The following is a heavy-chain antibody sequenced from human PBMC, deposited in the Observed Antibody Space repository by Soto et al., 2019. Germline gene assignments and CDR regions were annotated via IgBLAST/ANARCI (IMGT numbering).Heavy chain of an antibody. J-gene: IGHJ4*02. Sequence: SETLSLTCAVSGGSISSGGYSWSWIRQPPGKGLEWIGYIYHSGSTYYNPSLKSRVTISVAMSKNQFSLELSSVTAADTAMYYCARGRHHETSGYYSGGWYYLDHWGQGTLVTVSS. CDR3: ARGRHHETSGYYSGGWYYLDH. D-gene: IGHD3-22*01. CDR2: IYHSGST. V-gene: IGHV4-30-2*01. CDR1: GGSISSGGYS.